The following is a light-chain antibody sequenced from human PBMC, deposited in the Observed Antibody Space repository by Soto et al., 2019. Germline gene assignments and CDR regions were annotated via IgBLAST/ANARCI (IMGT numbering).Light chain of an antibody. CDR1: QSISSD. CDR3: QQYNKWPRT. CDR2: GAS. V-gene: IGKV3-15*01. J-gene: IGKJ2*01. Sequence: EILITQSPATLSVSPGERVTLSCRASQSISSDVAWYQQKPGQAPRLLIYGASTTDTGIAARFSGSGSGTEFTLTISRLQSEDFEVYNCQQYNKWPRTFGQGTKVDIK.